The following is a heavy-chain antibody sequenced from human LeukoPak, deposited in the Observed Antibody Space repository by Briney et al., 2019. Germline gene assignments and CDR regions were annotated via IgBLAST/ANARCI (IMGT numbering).Heavy chain of an antibody. CDR1: GFTVSSNY. D-gene: IGHD6-13*01. CDR2: IYSGGST. Sequence: GGSLRLSCAASGFTVSSNYMSWVRQAPGKGLEWVSGIYSGGSTYYPDSVKGRFTISRDNSKNTLYLQMNSLRAEDTAVYYCARDPRSTAAGDWGQGTLVTVSS. J-gene: IGHJ4*02. V-gene: IGHV3-66*01. CDR3: ARDPRSTAAGD.